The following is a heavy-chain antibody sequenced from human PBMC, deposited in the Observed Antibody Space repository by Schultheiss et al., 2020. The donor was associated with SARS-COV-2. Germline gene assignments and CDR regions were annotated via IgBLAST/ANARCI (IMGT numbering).Heavy chain of an antibody. CDR1: GYTFTGYY. Sequence: ASVKVPCKASGYTFTGYYMHWVRQAPGQGLEWMGRINPNSGGTNYAQKFQGRVTMTRDTSISTAYMELSRLRSDDTAVYYCASAQLVGYGMDVWGQGTTVTVSS. CDR3: ASAQLVGYGMDV. J-gene: IGHJ6*02. CDR2: INPNSGGT. D-gene: IGHD6-6*01. V-gene: IGHV1-2*06.